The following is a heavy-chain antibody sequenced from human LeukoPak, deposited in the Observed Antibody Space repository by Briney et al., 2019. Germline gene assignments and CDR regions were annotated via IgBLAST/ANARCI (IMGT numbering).Heavy chain of an antibody. V-gene: IGHV3-23*01. D-gene: IGHD2-15*01. CDR1: GFTFSNYA. CDR2: ISGSGGST. CDR3: AKDPAPYCGGGSCYIDH. Sequence: PGGSLRLSCAVSGFTFSNYAMSWVRQAPGKGLEWVSAISGSGGSTYYADSVRGRFAISRDNSKNTLYLQMYSLRAEDTAVYYCAKDPAPYCGGGSCYIDHWGQGTLVTVSS. J-gene: IGHJ4*02.